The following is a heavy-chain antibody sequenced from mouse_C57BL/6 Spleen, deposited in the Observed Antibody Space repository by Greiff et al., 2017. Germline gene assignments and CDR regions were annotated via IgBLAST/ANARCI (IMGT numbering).Heavy chain of an antibody. CDR2: INPGSGGT. D-gene: IGHD2-3*01. Sequence: VQLQQSGAELVRPGTSVKVSCKASGYAFTNYLIEWVKQRPGQGLEWIGVINPGSGGTNYNEKFKGKATLTADKSSSTAYMQRSSLASEDSAVYFCARYLYDFDYWGQSTTLTVSS. CDR3: ARYLYDFDY. V-gene: IGHV1-54*01. J-gene: IGHJ2*01. CDR1: GYAFTNYL.